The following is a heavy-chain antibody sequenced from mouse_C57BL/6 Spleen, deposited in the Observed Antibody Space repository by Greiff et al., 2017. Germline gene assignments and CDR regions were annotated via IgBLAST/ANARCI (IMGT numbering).Heavy chain of an antibody. CDR3: ARIYDGYYDYFDY. CDR1: GFTFSSYG. D-gene: IGHD2-3*01. CDR2: ISSGGSYT. Sequence: EVKLVESGGDLVKPGGSLKLSCAASGFTFSSYGMSWVRQTPDKRLEWVATISSGGSYTYYPDSVKGRFTISRDNAKNTLYLQMSSLKSEDTAMYYCARIYDGYYDYFDYWGQGTTLTVSS. V-gene: IGHV5-6*01. J-gene: IGHJ2*01.